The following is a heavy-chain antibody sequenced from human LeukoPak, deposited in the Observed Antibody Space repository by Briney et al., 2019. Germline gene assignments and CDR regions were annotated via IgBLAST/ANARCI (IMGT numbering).Heavy chain of an antibody. Sequence: LSLTCAVYGGSFSGYYMSWIRQAPGKGLEWVSYITSSGRTMYYADSVTGRFTIFRDNAKNSLYLQMNSLRAEDTAVYYCARAVGAMSWGDFDYWGQGTLVTVSS. CDR2: ITSSGRTM. CDR1: GGSFSGYY. D-gene: IGHD1-26*01. J-gene: IGHJ4*02. CDR3: ARAVGAMSWGDFDY. V-gene: IGHV3-11*01.